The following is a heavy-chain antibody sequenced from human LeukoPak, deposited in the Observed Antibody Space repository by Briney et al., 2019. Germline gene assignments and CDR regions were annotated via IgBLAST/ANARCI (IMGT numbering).Heavy chain of an antibody. D-gene: IGHD3-10*01. J-gene: IGHJ6*04. CDR2: ISYDGSNK. CDR1: GFTFSSYG. CDR3: AKGGSGSLGDIMDV. Sequence: GGSLRLSCAASGFTFSSYGMHWVRQAPGKGLEWVAVISYDGSNKYYADSVKGRFTISRDNSKNTLYLQMNSLRAEDTAVYYCAKGGSGSLGDIMDVWGKGTTVTVSS. V-gene: IGHV3-30*18.